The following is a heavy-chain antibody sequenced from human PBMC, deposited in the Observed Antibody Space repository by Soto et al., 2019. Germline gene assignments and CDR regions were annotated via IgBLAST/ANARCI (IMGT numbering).Heavy chain of an antibody. Sequence: AASVKVSCKASGYTFTSYYMHWVRQAPGQGLEWMGIINPSGGSTSYAQKFQGRVTVTRDTSTSTVYMELSSLRSEDTAVYYCARDREMALYYFTYWGQGTLVTVS. V-gene: IGHV1-46*01. D-gene: IGHD1-26*01. CDR1: GYTFTSYY. J-gene: IGHJ4*02. CDR2: INPSGGST. CDR3: ARDREMALYYFTY.